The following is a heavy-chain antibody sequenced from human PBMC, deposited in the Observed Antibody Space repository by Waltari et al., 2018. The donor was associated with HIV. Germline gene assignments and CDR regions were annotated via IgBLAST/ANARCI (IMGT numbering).Heavy chain of an antibody. CDR3: ARTMDHVDTVRERYWYFDL. CDR1: GGTFSSYA. J-gene: IGHJ2*01. D-gene: IGHD5-18*01. Sequence: QVQLVQAGAAVKKPESSVKVSCKASGGTFSSYAISWVRQAPGQGLEWMGGIIPIFGTTNYAQKFQGRVTITADESTSTAYMELSSLRSEDTAVYYCARTMDHVDTVRERYWYFDLWGRGTLVTVSS. CDR2: IIPIFGTT. V-gene: IGHV1-69*01.